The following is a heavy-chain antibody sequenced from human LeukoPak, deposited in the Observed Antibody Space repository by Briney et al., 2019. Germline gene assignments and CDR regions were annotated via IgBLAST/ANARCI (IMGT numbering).Heavy chain of an antibody. Sequence: SETLSLTCAVYGGSFSGYYWSWIRQPPGKGLEWIGEINHSGSTNYNPSLKSRVTISVDTSKNQFSLKLSSVTAADTAVYYRARYIYSSWYGNWFDPWGQGTLVTVSS. CDR1: GGSFSGYY. CDR3: ARYIYSSWYGNWFDP. V-gene: IGHV4-34*01. J-gene: IGHJ5*02. CDR2: INHSGST. D-gene: IGHD6-13*01.